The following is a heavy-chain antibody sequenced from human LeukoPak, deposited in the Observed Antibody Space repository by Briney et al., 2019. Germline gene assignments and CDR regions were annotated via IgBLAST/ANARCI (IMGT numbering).Heavy chain of an antibody. Sequence: PSETPSLTCAVYGGSFSGYYWSWIRQPPGKGLEWIGEINHSGSTNYNPSLKSRVTISVDTSKNQFSLKLSSVTAADTAVYYCARGRAAGPFNYWGQGTLVTVSS. V-gene: IGHV4-34*01. CDR1: GGSFSGYY. D-gene: IGHD6-13*01. CDR3: ARGRAAGPFNY. CDR2: INHSGST. J-gene: IGHJ4*02.